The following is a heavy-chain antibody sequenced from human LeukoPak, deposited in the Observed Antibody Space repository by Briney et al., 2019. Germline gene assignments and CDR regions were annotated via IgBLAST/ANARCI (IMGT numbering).Heavy chain of an antibody. CDR3: ARGIPGYFGTSGYYYEY. CDR2: IHHSEST. CDR1: GDSISSNYW. J-gene: IGHJ4*02. V-gene: IGHV4-4*02. D-gene: IGHD3-22*01. Sequence: SGTLSLTCAVSGDSISSNYWWTWLRQPPGRGLEWIGEIHHSESTNFNPSLKSRVTISVDKSKNHFSLSLTSVSAADTAVYYCARGIPGYFGTSGYYYEYWGQGILVTVSS.